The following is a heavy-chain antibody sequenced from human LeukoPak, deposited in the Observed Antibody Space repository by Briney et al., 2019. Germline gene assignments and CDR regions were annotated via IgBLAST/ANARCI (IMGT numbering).Heavy chain of an antibody. CDR1: GGSISSGDYY. J-gene: IGHJ3*02. Sequence: SQTLSLTCTVSGGSISSGDYYWSWIRQPPGKGLAWIGYIYYSGSTYYNPSLKSRVTISVDTSKNQFSLKLSSVTAADTAVYYCARERPQVRGVNNAFDIWGQGTMVTVSS. D-gene: IGHD3-10*01. CDR2: IYYSGST. V-gene: IGHV4-30-4*01. CDR3: ARERPQVRGVNNAFDI.